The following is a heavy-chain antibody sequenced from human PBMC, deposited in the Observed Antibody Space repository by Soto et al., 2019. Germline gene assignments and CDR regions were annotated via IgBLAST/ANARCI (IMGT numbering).Heavy chain of an antibody. V-gene: IGHV1-18*01. CDR3: ARGPESRSTAYFDY. J-gene: IGHJ4*02. CDR1: GYTFTDYC. D-gene: IGHD1-26*01. Sequence: ASVKVSCKASGYTFTDYCITWVRQAPGQGLEWMGWISAYTGNTNYAQRVQGRVTMSTDTSTSTAYLELRSLRSDDTAVYYCARGPESRSTAYFDYWGQGTLVTVSS. CDR2: ISAYTGNT.